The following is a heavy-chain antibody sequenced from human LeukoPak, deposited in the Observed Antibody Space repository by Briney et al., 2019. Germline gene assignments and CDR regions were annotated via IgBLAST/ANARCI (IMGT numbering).Heavy chain of an antibody. D-gene: IGHD2-21*02. CDR3: TRERWGDFSFVS. V-gene: IGHV4-59*01. CDR2: IYYSGST. Sequence: SETLSLSCTVSGGSISSYYWSWIRQPPGKGLEWIGYIYYSGSTNYNPSLKSRVTISVDTSKNQFSLKLSSVIAADTAVYYRTRERWGDFSFVSGGQGPLFTVSS. J-gene: IGHJ4*02. CDR1: GGSISSYY.